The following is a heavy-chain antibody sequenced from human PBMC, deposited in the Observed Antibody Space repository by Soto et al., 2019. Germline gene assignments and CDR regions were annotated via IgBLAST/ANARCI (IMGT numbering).Heavy chain of an antibody. CDR1: GFTFSSYA. CDR2: ISGSGGST. Sequence: QTGGSLRLSCAASGFTFSSYAMSWVRQAPGKGLEWVSAISGSGGSTYYADSVKGRFTISRDNSKNTLYLQMNSLRAEDTAVYYCAKTPTRYYYYGMDVWGQGTTVTVSS. J-gene: IGHJ6*02. V-gene: IGHV3-23*01. CDR3: AKTPTRYYYYGMDV.